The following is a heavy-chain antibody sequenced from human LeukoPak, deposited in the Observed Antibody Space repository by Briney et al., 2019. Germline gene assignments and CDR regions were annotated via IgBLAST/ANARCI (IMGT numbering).Heavy chain of an antibody. CDR2: ISDTGGGT. V-gene: IGHV3-23*01. J-gene: IGHJ4*02. Sequence: GGSLRLSCAVSGFTFSNNAMSWVRQAPGKGLEWVSGISDTGGGTYYADSVKGRFTISRDNSKNTLYLHLNSLRVEDAAVYYCAKDGYSSIPGFHFEYWGQGTPVTVSS. D-gene: IGHD6-13*01. CDR3: AKDGYSSIPGFHFEY. CDR1: GFTFSNNA.